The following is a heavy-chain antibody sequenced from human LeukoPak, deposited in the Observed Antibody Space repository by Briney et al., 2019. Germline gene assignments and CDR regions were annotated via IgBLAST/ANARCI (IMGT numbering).Heavy chain of an antibody. D-gene: IGHD4-23*01. CDR3: ARTTEGYGGGPGYTYDYYLHL. V-gene: IGHV4-61*01. J-gene: IGHJ6*03. CDR2: IHNSGST. Sequence: SETLSLTCTVSGGSLSSGSIYWGWIRQPPGKGLEWFVYIHNSGSTLYNHSVKSRVTISVDTSKNPVSLKLRSVTAADTAVYYCARTTEGYGGGPGYTYDYYLHLWGKGTTVTISS. CDR1: GGSLSSGSIY.